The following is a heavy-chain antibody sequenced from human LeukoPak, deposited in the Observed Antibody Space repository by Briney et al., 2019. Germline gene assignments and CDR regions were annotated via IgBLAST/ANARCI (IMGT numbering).Heavy chain of an antibody. Sequence: GGSLRLSCAASGFTFSSYATHWVRQAPGKGLEWVAVISYDGSNKYYADSVKGRFTISRDNSKNTLYLQMNSLRAEDTAVYHCASLGWDAFDIWGQGTMVTVSS. J-gene: IGHJ3*02. CDR3: ASLGWDAFDI. CDR2: ISYDGSNK. CDR1: GFTFSSYA. D-gene: IGHD2-15*01. V-gene: IGHV3-30-3*01.